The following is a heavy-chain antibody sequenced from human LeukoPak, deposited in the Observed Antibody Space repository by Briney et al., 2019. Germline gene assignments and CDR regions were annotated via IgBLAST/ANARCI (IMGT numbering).Heavy chain of an antibody. CDR1: GGSISSGGYY. CDR3: ARGSYDSSGYYLSFGY. D-gene: IGHD3-22*01. CDR2: IYYSGST. V-gene: IGHV4-31*03. J-gene: IGHJ4*02. Sequence: SETLSLTCTVSGGSISSGGYYWSWICQHPGKGLEWIGYIYYSGSTYYNPSLKSRVTISVDTSKNQFSLKLSSVTAADTAVYYCARGSYDSSGYYLSFGYWGQGTLVTVSS.